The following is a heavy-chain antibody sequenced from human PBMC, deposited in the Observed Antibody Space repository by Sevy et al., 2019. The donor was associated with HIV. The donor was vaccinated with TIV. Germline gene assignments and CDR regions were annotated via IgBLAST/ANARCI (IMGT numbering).Heavy chain of an antibody. Sequence: ASVKVSCKASGYTFTSYGISWVRQAPGQGLEWMGWISAYNGNTNYAQKLQGRVTMTTDTSTSTAYMGLRSLSSDDTAVYYWARELGGSIAAAGLVAHLDYWGQGTLVTVSS. CDR2: ISAYNGNT. J-gene: IGHJ4*02. CDR1: GYTFTSYG. V-gene: IGHV1-18*01. CDR3: ARELGGSIAAAGLVAHLDY. D-gene: IGHD6-13*01.